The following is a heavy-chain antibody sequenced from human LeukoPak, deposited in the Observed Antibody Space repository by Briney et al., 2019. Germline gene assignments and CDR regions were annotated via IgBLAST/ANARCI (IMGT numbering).Heavy chain of an antibody. CDR3: AKDIEYSSATPDAFDI. D-gene: IGHD6-6*01. V-gene: IGHV3-9*01. CDR2: ISWNSGSI. CDR1: GFTFDDYA. J-gene: IGHJ3*02. Sequence: GRSLRLSCAASGFTFDDYAMHWVRQAPGKGLEWVSGISWNSGSIGYADSVKGRFTISRDNAKNSLYLQMNSLRAEDTALYYCAKDIEYSSATPDAFDIWGQGTMVTVSS.